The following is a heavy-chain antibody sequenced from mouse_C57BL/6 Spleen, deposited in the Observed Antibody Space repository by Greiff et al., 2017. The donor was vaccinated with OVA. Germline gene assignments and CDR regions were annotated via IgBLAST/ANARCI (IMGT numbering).Heavy chain of an antibody. CDR3: ARGVDYDGYALDD. J-gene: IGHJ4*01. V-gene: IGHV1-39*01. CDR2: INPNYGTT. CDR1: GYSFTDYN. Sequence: VQLKQSGPELVKPGASVKISCKASGYSFTDYNMNWVKQSNGKSLEWIGVINPNYGTTSYNQKFKGKATLTVDQSSSTAYMHLNSLTSEDSAVYCCARGVDYDGYALDDWGQGTSVTVSS. D-gene: IGHD2-4*01.